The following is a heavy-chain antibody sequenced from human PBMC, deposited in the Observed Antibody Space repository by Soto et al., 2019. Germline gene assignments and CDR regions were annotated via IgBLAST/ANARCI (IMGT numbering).Heavy chain of an antibody. Sequence: SETLSLTCAVSGGSISSSNWWSWVRQLPGKGLEWIGEIYHSGSTNYNPSLKSRVTISVDKSKSQFSLKLSSVTAADTAVYYCARPGRAPAGISYYYYGMDVWGQGTTVTVSS. CDR3: ARPGRAPAGISYYYYGMDV. CDR2: IYHSGST. J-gene: IGHJ6*02. V-gene: IGHV4-4*02. D-gene: IGHD6-13*01. CDR1: GGSISSSNW.